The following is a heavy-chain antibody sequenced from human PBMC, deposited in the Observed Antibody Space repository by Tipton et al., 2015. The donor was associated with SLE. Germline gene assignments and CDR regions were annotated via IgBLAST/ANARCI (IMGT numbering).Heavy chain of an antibody. V-gene: IGHV3-30*02. CDR3: AKDSFHDSSDDAFDI. J-gene: IGHJ3*02. D-gene: IGHD3-22*01. CDR1: GFSSSIYG. CDR2: IRYDGSNK. Sequence: SLRLSCAASGFSSSIYGMHWVRQAPGKGLEWVAFIRYDGSNKYYADSVKGRFTISRDNSKNTLYLQMNSLRAEDTAVYYCAKDSFHDSSDDAFDIWGQGTMVTVSS.